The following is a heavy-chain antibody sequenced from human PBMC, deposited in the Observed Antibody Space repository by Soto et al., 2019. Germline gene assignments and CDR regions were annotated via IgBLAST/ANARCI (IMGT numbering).Heavy chain of an antibody. CDR3: ARSEGSSTWSNWFDP. CDR2: IYYSGST. V-gene: IGHV4-39*01. D-gene: IGHD2-2*01. J-gene: IGHJ5*02. Sequence: SETLSLTCTVSGGSISSSSYYWGWIRQPPGKGLEWIGSIYYSGSTYYNPSLKSRVTISVDTSKNQFSLKLSSVTAADTAVYYCARSEGSSTWSNWFDPWGQGTLVTVS. CDR1: GGSISSSSYY.